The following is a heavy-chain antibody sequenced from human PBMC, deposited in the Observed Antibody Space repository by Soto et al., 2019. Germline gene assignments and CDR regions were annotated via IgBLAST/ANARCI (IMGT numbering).Heavy chain of an antibody. CDR2: INPSGGST. Sequence: GASVKVSCKASGYTFTSYYMHWVRQAPGQGLEWMGIINPSGGSTSYAQKFQGRVTMTRDTSTSTVYMELSSLRSEDTAVYYCARDGTTVVTSDAFDIWGQGTMVTVSS. CDR1: GYTFTSYY. D-gene: IGHD1-7*01. V-gene: IGHV1-46*01. CDR3: ARDGTTVVTSDAFDI. J-gene: IGHJ3*02.